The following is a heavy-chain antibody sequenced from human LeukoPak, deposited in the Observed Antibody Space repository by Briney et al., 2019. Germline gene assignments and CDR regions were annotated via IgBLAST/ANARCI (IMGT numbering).Heavy chain of an antibody. CDR1: GGSISSSSYY. V-gene: IGHV4-39*02. CDR2: IYYSGST. J-gene: IGHJ6*03. CDR3: ARDSLLPSAMGYYYVDV. Sequence: PSETLSLTCTVSGGSISSSSYYWGWLRQPPGKGLESIGSIYYSGSTYYNPSLKSRVTISVDTSKNQFSLKLSSVTAADTAVYYCARDSLLPSAMGYYYVDVWGKGTTVTVSS. D-gene: IGHD2-2*01.